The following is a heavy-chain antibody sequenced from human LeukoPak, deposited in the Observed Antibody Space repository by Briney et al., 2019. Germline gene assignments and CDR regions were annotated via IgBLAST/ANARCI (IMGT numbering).Heavy chain of an antibody. CDR1: GFTLSSDW. V-gene: IGHV3-7*01. D-gene: IGHD3-16*01. CDR3: ATSLAGGDY. CDR2: IKQDGSEK. Sequence: GGSLRLSCVASGFTLSSDWMSWVRQVPGKTLQWVANIKQDGSEKYYADSVKGRFTISRDNAKNSLYLQMNSLRAEDTAVYYCATSLAGGDYWGQGTLVTVSS. J-gene: IGHJ4*02.